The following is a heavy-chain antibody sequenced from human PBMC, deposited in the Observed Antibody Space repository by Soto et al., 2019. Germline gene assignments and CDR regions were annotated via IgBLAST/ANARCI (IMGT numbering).Heavy chain of an antibody. D-gene: IGHD3-22*01. CDR3: ARYYYDSSGYPPLGFAP. Sequence: SETLSLTCTVSGGSISSYYWSWIRQPPGKGPEWIGYIYYSGSTNYNPSLKSRVTISVDTSKNQFSLKLSSVTAADTAVYYCARYYYDSSGYPPLGFAPWGQGTLVTVSS. CDR2: IYYSGST. J-gene: IGHJ5*02. CDR1: GGSISSYY. V-gene: IGHV4-59*01.